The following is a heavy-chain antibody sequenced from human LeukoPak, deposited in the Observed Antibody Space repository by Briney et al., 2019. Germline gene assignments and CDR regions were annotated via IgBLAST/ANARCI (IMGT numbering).Heavy chain of an antibody. D-gene: IGHD3-22*01. V-gene: IGHV3-7*01. CDR2: IKQDGSEK. J-gene: IGHJ4*02. Sequence: GGSLRLSGAASGFTFTSYWMSWVRQAPGKGLEWVANIKQDGSEKYYVDSVKGRFTISRDDAKNSLYLQMNSLRAEDTAVYYCARRRYYYDSSGYYYQTYYFDYWGQGTLVTVSS. CDR1: GFTFTSYW. CDR3: ARRRYYYDSSGYYYQTYYFDY.